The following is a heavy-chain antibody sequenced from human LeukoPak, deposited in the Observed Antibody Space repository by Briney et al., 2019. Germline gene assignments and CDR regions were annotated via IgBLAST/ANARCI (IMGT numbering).Heavy chain of an antibody. V-gene: IGHV1-46*01. J-gene: IGHJ4*02. CDR3: ARGALEWLLLDRGYYFDY. CDR1: GYTFTSCY. Sequence: ASVKVSCKASGYTFTSCYMHWVRQAPGQGLEWTGIINPSGGSTSYAQKFQGRVTMTRDMSTSTVYMELSSLRSEDTAVYYCARGALEWLLLDRGYYFDYWGQGTLVTVSS. D-gene: IGHD3-3*01. CDR2: INPSGGST.